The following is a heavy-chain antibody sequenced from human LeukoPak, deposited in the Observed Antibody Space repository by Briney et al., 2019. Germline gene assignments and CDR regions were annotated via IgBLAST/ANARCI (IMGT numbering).Heavy chain of an antibody. V-gene: IGHV4-31*03. CDR1: GGSISSGGYY. Sequence: SETLSLTCTVSGGSISSGGYYWSWIRQGPGKGLEWIGDVYYSGSTYYNPSLNSRATISVDTSKNQYSLKMSSVTAAAAAVYYCASASLKSEDYWGQGTLVTVSS. CDR2: VYYSGST. CDR3: ASASLKSEDY. D-gene: IGHD3-3*01. J-gene: IGHJ4*02.